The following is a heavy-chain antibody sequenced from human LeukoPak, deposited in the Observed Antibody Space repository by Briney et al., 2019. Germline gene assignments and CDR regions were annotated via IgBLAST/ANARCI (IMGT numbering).Heavy chain of an antibody. CDR2: INLNSGDT. CDR1: GYTFTGYY. Sequence: ASVKVSCKASGYTFTGYYMHWVRQAPGQGLEWMGWINLNSGDTKYAQKFQGRVTMTRDTSINTAYMELSRLRSDDTAVYYCARKYDILTGNDNWFDPWGQGTLVTVSS. CDR3: ARKYDILTGNDNWFDP. D-gene: IGHD3-9*01. J-gene: IGHJ5*02. V-gene: IGHV1-2*02.